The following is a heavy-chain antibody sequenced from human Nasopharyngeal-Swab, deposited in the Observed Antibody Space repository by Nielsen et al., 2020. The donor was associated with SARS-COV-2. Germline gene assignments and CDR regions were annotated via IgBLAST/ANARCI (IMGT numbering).Heavy chain of an antibody. D-gene: IGHD1-1*01. CDR2: IYNGGRT. V-gene: IGHV3-53*04. CDR3: ARLARLERRFTSYYMDV. J-gene: IGHJ6*03. Sequence: GGSLRLSCAASGFTFSNAWMSWVRQAPGKGLEWVSIIYNGGRTFYADSVKGRFTISRHNSKNMLYLQMDILRPEDAAVYYCARLARLERRFTSYYMDVWGKGTTVTVSS. CDR1: GFTFSNAW.